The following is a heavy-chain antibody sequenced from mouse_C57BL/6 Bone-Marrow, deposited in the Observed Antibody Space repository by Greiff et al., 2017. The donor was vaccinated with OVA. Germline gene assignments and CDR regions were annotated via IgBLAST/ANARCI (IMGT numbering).Heavy chain of an antibody. CDR3: AGTVVATPYYYAMDY. D-gene: IGHD1-1*01. J-gene: IGHJ4*01. V-gene: IGHV5-6*01. CDR1: GFTFSSYG. CDR2: ISSGGSYT. Sequence: EVQVVESGGDLVKPGGSLKLSCAASGFTFSSYGMSWVRQTPDKRLEWVATISSGGSYTYYPDSVKGRFTISRDNAKNTLYLQMSSLKSEDTAMYYCAGTVVATPYYYAMDYWGQGTSVTVSS.